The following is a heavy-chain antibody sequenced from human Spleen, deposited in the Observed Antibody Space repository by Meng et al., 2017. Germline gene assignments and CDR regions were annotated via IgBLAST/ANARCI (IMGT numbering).Heavy chain of an antibody. J-gene: IGHJ4*02. CDR2: FYHSKT. V-gene: IGHV4-38-2*02. CDR1: GSSISSDYY. D-gene: IGHD6-13*01. CDR3: VRDGIAATGTLADY. Sequence: GSLRLSCTVSGSSISSDYYWGWIRQTPGKGREWIGSFYHSKTYSNPSLKSRVTISVDTSKNQFSLGMSPVTAADTAVYYCVRDGIAATGTLADYWGQGGLVTVSS.